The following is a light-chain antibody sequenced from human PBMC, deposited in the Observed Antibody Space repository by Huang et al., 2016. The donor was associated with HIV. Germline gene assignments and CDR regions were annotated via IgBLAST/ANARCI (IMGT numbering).Light chain of an antibody. V-gene: IGKV3-11*01. CDR2: DAS. Sequence: EIVLTQSPANLSLSPGERATLSCRASQSISSYLAWYQKKPGQAPRLLIYDASNRATAIPARFSGSGSGTDFTLTISSLEPEDFAVYYCQQRSNWPLTFGGGTKVEV. J-gene: IGKJ4*01. CDR3: QQRSNWPLT. CDR1: QSISSY.